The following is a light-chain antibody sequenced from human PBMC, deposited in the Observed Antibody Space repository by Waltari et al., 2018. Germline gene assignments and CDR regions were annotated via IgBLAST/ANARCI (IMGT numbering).Light chain of an antibody. V-gene: IGKV3-20*01. Sequence: EIVLTQSPGTLSLSLGERATLSCRASQSVSRALAWYQQKPGQAPRLLIYDASTRATGIPDRFSGSGSGTDFSLNISRLEPDDFAVYYCQHYVRLPATFGQGTTVEI. CDR2: DAS. CDR3: QHYVRLPAT. CDR1: QSVSRA. J-gene: IGKJ1*01.